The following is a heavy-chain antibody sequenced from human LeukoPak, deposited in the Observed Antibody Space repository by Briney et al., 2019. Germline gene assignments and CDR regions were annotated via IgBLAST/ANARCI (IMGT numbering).Heavy chain of an antibody. D-gene: IGHD4-23*01. V-gene: IGHV3-7*01. CDR3: ARAPYGGSSHYYMDV. CDR1: GFTFSSYW. Sequence: AGGSLRLSCAASGFTFSSYWMSWVRQAPGKGLEWVANIKQDGSEKYYVDSVKGRFTISRDNAKNSLYLQMNSLRAEDTAVYYCARAPYGGSSHYYMDVWGKGTTVTVSS. CDR2: IKQDGSEK. J-gene: IGHJ6*03.